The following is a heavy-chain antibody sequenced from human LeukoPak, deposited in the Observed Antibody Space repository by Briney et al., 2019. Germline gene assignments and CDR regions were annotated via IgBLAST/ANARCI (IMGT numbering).Heavy chain of an antibody. D-gene: IGHD5-18*01. J-gene: IGHJ4*02. CDR2: INAGNGNT. V-gene: IGHV1-3*01. Sequence: ASVKVSCKASGYTFTSYAMNWVRQAPGQGLEWMGWINAGNGNTKYSQKFQGRVTITRDTSASTAYIDLSSLRSEDTAVYYCARGGSAMGFSVADYWGQGTLVTVSS. CDR1: GYTFTSYA. CDR3: ARGGSAMGFSVADY.